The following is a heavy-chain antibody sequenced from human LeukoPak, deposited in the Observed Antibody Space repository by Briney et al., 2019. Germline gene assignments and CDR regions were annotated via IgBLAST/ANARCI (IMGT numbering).Heavy chain of an antibody. D-gene: IGHD6-6*01. J-gene: IGHJ4*02. CDR2: VYYTGST. V-gene: IGHV4-59*08. Sequence: SETLSLTCSVSGGSVSNYYWSWIRQPPGKGLEWIGHVYYTGSTNYNPSLKSRVTMFEDKSKNQFSLRLYSVTVADTAVYYCARHFAYSSSSYFDYWGQGSLVTVSS. CDR1: GGSVSNYY. CDR3: ARHFAYSSSSYFDY.